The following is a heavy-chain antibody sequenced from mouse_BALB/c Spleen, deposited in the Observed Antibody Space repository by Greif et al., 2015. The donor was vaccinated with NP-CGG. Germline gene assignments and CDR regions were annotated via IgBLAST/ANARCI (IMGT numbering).Heavy chain of an antibody. CDR3: NAARATFAY. Sequence: EVQLQQSGAELVRSGASVKLSCTASGFNIKDYYMHWVKQRPEQGLEWIGWIDPENGDTEYAPKFQGKATMTADTSSNTAYLQLSSLTSEDTAVYYCNAARATFAYWGQGTLVTVSA. D-gene: IGHD3-1*01. J-gene: IGHJ3*01. CDR1: GFNIKDYY. V-gene: IGHV14-4*02. CDR2: IDPENGDT.